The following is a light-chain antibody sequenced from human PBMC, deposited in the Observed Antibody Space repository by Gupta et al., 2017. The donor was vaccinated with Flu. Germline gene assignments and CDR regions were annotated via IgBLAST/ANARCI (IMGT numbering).Light chain of an antibody. Sequence: PATLSVSPGERGTLSCRASQSSGSSLAWYQQTPGQAPRRLISGASTRATGMPDRFSGWGFGTDFTLSISSLQSEDVAVYYCKQDNRWPSTFGQGTKVEIK. CDR3: KQDNRWPST. CDR1: QSSGSS. CDR2: GAS. J-gene: IGKJ1*01. V-gene: IGKV3-15*01.